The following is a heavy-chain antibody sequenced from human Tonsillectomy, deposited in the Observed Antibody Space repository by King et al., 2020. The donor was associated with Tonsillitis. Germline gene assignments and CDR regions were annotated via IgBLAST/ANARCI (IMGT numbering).Heavy chain of an antibody. CDR1: GGSISSGGYY. Sequence: QLQESGPGLVKPSQTLSLTCTVSGGSISSGGYYWSWIRQHPGKGLEWIGYIYYSGSTYYNPSLKSRVTISVDTSKNQFSLKLSSVTAADTAVYYCARVGITMVRGVIGWFDPWGQGTLVTVSS. V-gene: IGHV4-31*03. CDR3: ARVGITMVRGVIGWFDP. J-gene: IGHJ5*02. D-gene: IGHD3-10*01. CDR2: IYYSGST.